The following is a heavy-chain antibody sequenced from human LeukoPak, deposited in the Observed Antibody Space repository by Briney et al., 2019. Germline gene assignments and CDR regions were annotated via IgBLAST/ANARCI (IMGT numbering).Heavy chain of an antibody. J-gene: IGHJ5*02. CDR2: IYYSGST. CDR1: GGSTSSYY. CDR3: ARVPRGTYYDFWSGYTLPWFDP. D-gene: IGHD3-3*01. Sequence: PSETLSLTCTVSGGSTSSYYWSWIRQPPGKGLEWIGYIYYSGSTNYNPSLKSRVTISVDTPKNQFSLKLSSVTAADTAVYYCARVPRGTYYDFWSGYTLPWFDPWGQGTLVTVSS. V-gene: IGHV4-59*01.